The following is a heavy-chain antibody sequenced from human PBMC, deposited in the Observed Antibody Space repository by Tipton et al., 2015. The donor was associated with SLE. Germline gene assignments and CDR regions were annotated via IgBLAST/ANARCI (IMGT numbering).Heavy chain of an antibody. CDR3: AKAVPWQWLPGKDWFDP. J-gene: IGHJ5*02. CDR1: GFTFDDYA. V-gene: IGHV3-9*01. Sequence: QLVQSGGGLVQPGRSLRLSCAASGFTFDDYAMHWVRQAPGKGLEWGSGISWNSGYIVYADSVKGRFTISRDNAKNSLYLQLNSLRAEDTAFYYCAKAVPWQWLPGKDWFDPWGQGTLVTVSS. CDR2: ISWNSGYI. D-gene: IGHD6-19*01.